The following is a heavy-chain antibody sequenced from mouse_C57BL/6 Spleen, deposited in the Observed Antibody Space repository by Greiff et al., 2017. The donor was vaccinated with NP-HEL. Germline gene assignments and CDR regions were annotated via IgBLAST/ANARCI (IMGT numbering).Heavy chain of an antibody. D-gene: IGHD1-1*01. V-gene: IGHV7-3*01. CDR3: ARHYYGTFDV. J-gene: IGHJ1*03. CDR2: IRNKANGYTT. CDR1: GFTFTDYY. Sequence: DVKLVESGGGLVQPGGSLSLSCAASGFTFTDYYMSWVRQPPGKALEWLGFIRNKANGYTTEYSASVKGRFTISRDNSQSILYLQMNALRAEDSATYYCARHYYGTFDVWGTGTTVTVSS.